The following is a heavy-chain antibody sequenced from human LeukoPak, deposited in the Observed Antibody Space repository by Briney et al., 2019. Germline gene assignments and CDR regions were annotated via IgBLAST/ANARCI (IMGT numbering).Heavy chain of an antibody. D-gene: IGHD6-13*01. J-gene: IGHJ6*03. Sequence: ASVKVSCKASGYTFTGYYMHWVRQAPGQGLEWMGWINPNSGGTNYAQKFQGRVTMARDTSVSTAYMELSRLRSDDTAVYYCARDRGYSEKYYYYMDVWGKGTTVTVSS. CDR1: GYTFTGYY. CDR2: INPNSGGT. CDR3: ARDRGYSEKYYYYMDV. V-gene: IGHV1-2*02.